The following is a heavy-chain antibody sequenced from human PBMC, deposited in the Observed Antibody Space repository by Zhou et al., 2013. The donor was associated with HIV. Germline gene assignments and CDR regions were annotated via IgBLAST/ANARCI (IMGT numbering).Heavy chain of an antibody. CDR1: GYTFTGYY. Sequence: QGQLVQSGAEVKKPGASVQVSCKTSGYTFTGYYIHWVRQAPGQGLEWVAWINPNNGDTNYAQKFQGRVTMTRDTSISTAYMELGRLRSDDTAVYYCARDHDILTGPYYGMDVWGQGTTVTVSS. CDR2: INPNNGDT. V-gene: IGHV1-2*02. CDR3: ARDHDILTGPYYGMDV. D-gene: IGHD3-9*01. J-gene: IGHJ6*02.